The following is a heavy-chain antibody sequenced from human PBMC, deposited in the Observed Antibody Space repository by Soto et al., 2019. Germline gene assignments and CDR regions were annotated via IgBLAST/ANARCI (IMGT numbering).Heavy chain of an antibody. Sequence: GESLKISCKGSGYIFTSYWIGWVRQMPGKGLEWMGLIYPGDSDTRYSPSFQGQVTISADKSINTAYLQWSSLKASDTAMYYCARRAESCRSITCYTAIEYWGQGTLVTSPQ. J-gene: IGHJ4*02. CDR3: ARRAESCRSITCYTAIEY. CDR2: IYPGDSDT. V-gene: IGHV5-51*01. D-gene: IGHD2-2*02. CDR1: GYIFTSYW.